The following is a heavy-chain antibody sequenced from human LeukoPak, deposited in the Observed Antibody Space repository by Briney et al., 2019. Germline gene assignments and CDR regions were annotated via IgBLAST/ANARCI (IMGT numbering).Heavy chain of an antibody. CDR3: ARGSYAFFDY. D-gene: IGHD3-10*01. CDR1: GGSISSSSYY. J-gene: IGHJ4*02. Sequence: PSETLSLTCTVSGGSISSSSYYWGWIRQPPGKGLEWIGSIYYSGSTYYNPSLKSRVTISVDTSKNQFSLKLSSVTAADTAVYYCARGSYAFFDYWGQGTLVTVSS. CDR2: IYYSGST. V-gene: IGHV4-39*07.